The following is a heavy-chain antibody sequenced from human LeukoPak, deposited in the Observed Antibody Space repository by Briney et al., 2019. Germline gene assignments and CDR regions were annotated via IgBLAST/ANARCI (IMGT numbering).Heavy chain of an antibody. J-gene: IGHJ4*02. CDR1: GYTFTGYY. Sequence: ASVKVSCKASGYTFTGYYVHWVRQAPGQGLEWMGWINPNSGGTNYAQKFQGRVTMTRDTSISTAYMELSRLRSDDTAVYYCARNSWMATISAADDYWGQGTLVTVSS. V-gene: IGHV1-2*02. D-gene: IGHD5-24*01. CDR3: ARNSWMATISAADDY. CDR2: INPNSGGT.